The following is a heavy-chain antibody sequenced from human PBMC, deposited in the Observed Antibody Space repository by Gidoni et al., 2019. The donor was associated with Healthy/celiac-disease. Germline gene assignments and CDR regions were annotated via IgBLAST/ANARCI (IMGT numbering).Heavy chain of an antibody. CDR2: INSDGSVT. CDR1: GFTFISYW. CDR3: ARRVI. J-gene: IGHJ3*02. V-gene: IGHV3-74*01. Sequence: EVQLVESGAGLVQPGQSLSLSCAASGFTFISYWWHWVRQAPGKGLVWVSRINSDGSVTSYADSVKGRFTISRDNAKNTLYLQMNSLRAEDTAMYYCARRVIWGQGTMVTVSS.